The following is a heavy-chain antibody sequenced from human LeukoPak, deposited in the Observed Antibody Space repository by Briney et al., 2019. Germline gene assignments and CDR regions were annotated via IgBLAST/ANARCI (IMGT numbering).Heavy chain of an antibody. CDR3: VEMATLK. CDR2: INPNSGGT. J-gene: IGHJ4*02. V-gene: IGHV1-2*02. CDR1: GYTFTGYY. Sequence: ASVKVSCKASGYTFTGYYMHWVRQAPGQGLEWMGWINPNSGGTNYAQKFQGRVTMTEDTSTDTAYMELSSLRSEDTAVYYCVEMATLKWGQGTLVTVSS. D-gene: IGHD5-24*01.